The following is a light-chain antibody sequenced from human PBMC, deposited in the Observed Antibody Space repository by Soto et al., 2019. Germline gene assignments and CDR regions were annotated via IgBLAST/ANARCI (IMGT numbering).Light chain of an antibody. CDR3: QQYDQLPIT. V-gene: IGKV1-33*01. CDR1: QDISKY. J-gene: IGKJ4*01. Sequence: DIQMTQSASSLPASVGDTVTISCQASQDISKYLNWFQQKPGKAPKLLIYDVFNMETGVPSRFSGRGSGTDFTLIISNLQPEDFATSYCQQYDQLPITFGGGTKVDI. CDR2: DVF.